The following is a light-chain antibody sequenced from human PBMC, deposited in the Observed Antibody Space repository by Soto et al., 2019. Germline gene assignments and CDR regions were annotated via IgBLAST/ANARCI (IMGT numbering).Light chain of an antibody. J-gene: IGKJ3*01. Sequence: QLTQSPSSLSASVGDRVTITCRASQDINRYLAWYQQRAGKAPKLLIYGASTLQSGVPSRFSGSGSGTEFTLTISSLQPEDFATYHCQQLQRTPFTFGPGTKVDIK. CDR3: QQLQRTPFT. V-gene: IGKV1-9*01. CDR1: QDINRY. CDR2: GAS.